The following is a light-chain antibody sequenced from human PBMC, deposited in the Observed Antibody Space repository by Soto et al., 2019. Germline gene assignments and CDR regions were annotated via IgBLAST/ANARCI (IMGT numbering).Light chain of an antibody. V-gene: IGKV3-20*01. CDR2: GXS. CDR1: QSVSSSY. CDR3: QQFSSTPSWT. J-gene: IGKJ1*01. Sequence: EIVLTQSPGTLSLSPGERATLSCRASQSVSSSYLAWYQQKPGXAXRLLIYGXSSRATGIPDRFSGSGSGTDFTLTISRLEPEDFAVYYCQQFSSTPSWTFGQGTKVDIK.